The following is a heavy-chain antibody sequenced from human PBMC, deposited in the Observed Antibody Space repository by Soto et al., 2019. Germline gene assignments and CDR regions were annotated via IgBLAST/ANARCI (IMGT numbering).Heavy chain of an antibody. Sequence: QVQLVQSGAEVKKPGASVKVSCKASGYTFTGYYIHWVRQAPGQGLEWMGWINPNSGGTKYPQKFQGRVTMTRDTSIRTVYMSLTGLKSDETAVYFWAIDLAKGGGSAGFDYWGQGTLVAVSS. CDR3: AIDLAKGGGSAGFDY. J-gene: IGHJ4*02. D-gene: IGHD2-15*01. CDR2: INPNSGGT. CDR1: GYTFTGYY. V-gene: IGHV1-2*02.